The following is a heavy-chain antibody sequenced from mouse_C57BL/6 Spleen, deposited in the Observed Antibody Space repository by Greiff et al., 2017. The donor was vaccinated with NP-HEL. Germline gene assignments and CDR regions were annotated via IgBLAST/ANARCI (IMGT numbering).Heavy chain of an antibody. V-gene: IGHV7-1*01. Sequence: EVKVVESGGGLVQSGRSLRLSCATSGFTFSDFYMEWVRQAPGKGLEWIAASRNKANDYTTEYSASVKGRFIVSRDTSQSILYLQMNALRAEDTAIYYCARASDYAWFAYWGQGTLVTVSA. J-gene: IGHJ3*01. CDR1: GFTFSDFY. CDR2: SRNKANDYTT. D-gene: IGHD2-4*01. CDR3: ARASDYAWFAY.